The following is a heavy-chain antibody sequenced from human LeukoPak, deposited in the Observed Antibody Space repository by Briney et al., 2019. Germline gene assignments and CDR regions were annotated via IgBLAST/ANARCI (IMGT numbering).Heavy chain of an antibody. V-gene: IGHV3-23*01. CDR3: ARTKHYYDSSGYYPIDY. Sequence: GGSLRLSCAASGFTFSNHGMNWVRQAPGKGLEWVSGISPSGDITYYADSVKGRFTISRDNSKNSLYLQMNSLRAEDTAVYYCARTKHYYDSSGYYPIDYWGQGTLVTVSS. J-gene: IGHJ4*02. D-gene: IGHD3-22*01. CDR1: GFTFSNHG. CDR2: ISPSGDIT.